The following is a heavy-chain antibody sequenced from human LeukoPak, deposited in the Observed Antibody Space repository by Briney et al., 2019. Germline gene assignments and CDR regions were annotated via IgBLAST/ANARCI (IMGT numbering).Heavy chain of an antibody. D-gene: IGHD1-26*01. CDR2: ISAGGDTT. CDR1: GFTFSSFW. J-gene: IGHJ4*02. Sequence: GGSLRLSCAASGFTFSSFWMHWVRQAPGKGLVWVSRISAGGDTTTYADSVKGRFTISRDSARNTLYLQMNSLRAEDTAVYYCASGGSGTYDYWGQGTLVTVSS. CDR3: ASGGSGTYDY. V-gene: IGHV3-74*01.